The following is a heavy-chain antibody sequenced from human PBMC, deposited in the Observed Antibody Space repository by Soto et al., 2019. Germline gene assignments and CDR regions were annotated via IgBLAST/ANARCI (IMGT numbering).Heavy chain of an antibody. D-gene: IGHD6-13*01. CDR2: INHSGST. J-gene: IGHJ5*02. CDR3: AKEGNAVAAASWFDP. CDR1: GGSFSGYY. Sequence: PSETLSLTCAVYGGSFSGYYWSWIRQPPGKGLEWIGEINHSGSTNYNPSLKSRVTISVDTSKNQFSLKLSSVTAADTAVYYCAKEGNAVAAASWFDPWGQGTLVTVSS. V-gene: IGHV4-34*01.